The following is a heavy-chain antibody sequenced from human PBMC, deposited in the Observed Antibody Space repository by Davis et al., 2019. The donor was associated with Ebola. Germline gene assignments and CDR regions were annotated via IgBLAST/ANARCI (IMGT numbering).Heavy chain of an antibody. CDR1: GFTFSSYA. CDR3: ARDWYYYDSSGYYGGYYYGMDV. J-gene: IGHJ6*02. CDR2: ISYDGSNK. Sequence: GGSLRLSCAASGFTFSSYAMHWVRQAPGKGLEWVAVISYDGSNKYYADSVKGRFTISRDNSKNTLYLQMNSLRAEDTAVYYCARDWYYYDSSGYYGGYYYGMDVWGQGTTVTVSS. V-gene: IGHV3-30-3*01. D-gene: IGHD3-22*01.